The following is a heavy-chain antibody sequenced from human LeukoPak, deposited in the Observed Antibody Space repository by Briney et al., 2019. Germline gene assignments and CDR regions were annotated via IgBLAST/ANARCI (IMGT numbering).Heavy chain of an antibody. CDR3: ARDDCSGGSCYSGYYYGMDV. CDR2: MNPNSGNT. Sequence: ASVKVSCKASGYTFTSYDINWVRQATGQGLEWMGWMNPNSGNTGYAQKFQGRVTITRNTSISTAYMELSSLRSEDTAVYYCARDDCSGGSCYSGYYYGMDVWGQGTTVTVSS. D-gene: IGHD2-15*01. CDR1: GYTFTSYD. V-gene: IGHV1-8*03. J-gene: IGHJ6*02.